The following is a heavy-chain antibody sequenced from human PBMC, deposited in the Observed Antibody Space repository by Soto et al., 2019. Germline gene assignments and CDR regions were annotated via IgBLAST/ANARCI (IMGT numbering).Heavy chain of an antibody. CDR1: RYSISSGNY. Sequence: QVQLQESGPGLVKPSETLSLTCAVSRYSISSGNYWGWIRQPPGKGLEWIASIYHSGTTYYNPSLKSRVTMSVDTSKNHFSLKLSSVTAADTAVYYCARGRSWYLGDFDYWGQGTLVAVSS. J-gene: IGHJ4*02. D-gene: IGHD6-13*01. CDR3: ARGRSWYLGDFDY. CDR2: IYHSGTT. V-gene: IGHV4-38-2*01.